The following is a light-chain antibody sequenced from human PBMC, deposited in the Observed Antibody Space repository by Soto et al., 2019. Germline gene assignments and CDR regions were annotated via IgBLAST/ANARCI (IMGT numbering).Light chain of an antibody. J-gene: IGKJ1*01. Sequence: EIVMTQSPATLSVSPGERATLSCRASQRVSSNLAWYQQKPGQAPRLLIYGASTRATGIPARFSGSGSETEFTLTISSLQSEDFAVYYCQQYNNWPPWTFGQGTKVENK. CDR2: GAS. CDR3: QQYNNWPPWT. CDR1: QRVSSN. V-gene: IGKV3-15*01.